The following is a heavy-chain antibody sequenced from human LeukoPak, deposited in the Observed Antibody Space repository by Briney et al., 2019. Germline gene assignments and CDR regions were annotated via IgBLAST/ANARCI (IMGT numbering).Heavy chain of an antibody. CDR2: LIPMFGAT. CDR3: AGGDPFNYYMDV. V-gene: IGHV1-69*05. J-gene: IGHJ6*03. Sequence: SVKVSCKASGGTFSAYAISWVRQAPGQGLEWMGGLIPMFGATNHTQKFQGRISITTDESTTTAYMELRSLRSDDTAVYFCAGGDPFNYYMDVWGKGTTVTV. CDR1: GGTFSAYA. D-gene: IGHD4-17*01.